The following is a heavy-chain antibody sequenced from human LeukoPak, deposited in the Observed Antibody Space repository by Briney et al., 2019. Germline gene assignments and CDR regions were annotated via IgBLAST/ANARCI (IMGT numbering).Heavy chain of an antibody. Sequence: KPSETLSLTCTVSGGSISSSSYYWGWIRQPPGKGLEWIGSIYYSGSTYYNPSLKSRVTISVDTSKNQFSLKLSSVTAADTAVYYCARHTRRLRWQTSGPPDYWGQGTLVTVSS. CDR2: IYYSGST. V-gene: IGHV4-39*01. CDR1: GGSISSSSYY. J-gene: IGHJ4*02. CDR3: ARHTRRLRWQTSGPPDY. D-gene: IGHD4-17*01.